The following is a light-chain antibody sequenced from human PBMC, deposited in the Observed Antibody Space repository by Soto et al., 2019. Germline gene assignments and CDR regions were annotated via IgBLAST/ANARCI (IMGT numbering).Light chain of an antibody. Sequence: DSQMAQFPSSLSASGGDRVAITCRASESMSNCLAWYQQKPGKAPKLLISGASSLQSGVPSRFSGSASGTEFTLAISSLQPDDIATYYCQQCHRYLTFGQGTKVDIK. CDR2: GAS. CDR1: ESMSNC. J-gene: IGKJ1*01. V-gene: IGKV1-5*01. CDR3: QQCHRYLT.